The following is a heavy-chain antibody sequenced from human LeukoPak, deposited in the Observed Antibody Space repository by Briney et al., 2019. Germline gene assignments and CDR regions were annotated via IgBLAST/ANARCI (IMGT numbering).Heavy chain of an antibody. CDR2: ISPSGGST. D-gene: IGHD5-12*01. V-gene: IGHV1-46*01. Sequence: ASVKVSCKAFGYTFTGYWMHWVRQAPGQGPEWMGVISPSGGSTIYAQKFKGRVTLTRDMSTSTDYLELSSLRSEDTAVYYCARDSESYSGYDYLGSDAFDIWGQGTMVTVSS. CDR3: ARDSESYSGYDYLGSDAFDI. CDR1: GYTFTGYW. J-gene: IGHJ3*02.